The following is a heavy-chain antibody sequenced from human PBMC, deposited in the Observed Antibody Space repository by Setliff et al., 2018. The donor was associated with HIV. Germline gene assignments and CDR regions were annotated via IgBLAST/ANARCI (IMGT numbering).Heavy chain of an antibody. J-gene: IGHJ2*01. Sequence: PETLSLTCAVYGGSLSGYYWSWVRQSPGRGLEWIGEINQSGNTNFNPSLKSRLIISVDTSKSQFSLKLTSVTAADTALYYCAREGGQGYSGSGSFYHRNFDLWGRGTLVTVSS. V-gene: IGHV4-34*01. D-gene: IGHD3-10*01. CDR2: INQSGNT. CDR1: GGSLSGYY. CDR3: AREGGQGYSGSGSFYHRNFDL.